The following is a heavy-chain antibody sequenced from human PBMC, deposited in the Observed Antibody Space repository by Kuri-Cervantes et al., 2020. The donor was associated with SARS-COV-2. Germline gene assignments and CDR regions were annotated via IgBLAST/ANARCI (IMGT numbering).Heavy chain of an antibody. D-gene: IGHD3-3*01. CDR2: INAGNGNT. J-gene: IGHJ6*02. CDR3: ARGGDFWYFYYGMDV. CDR1: GYTFTGYY. V-gene: IGHV1-3*01. Sequence: ASVKVSCKASGYTFTGYYMHWVRRAPGQRLEWMGWINAGNGNTKYSQKFQGRVTITRDTSASTAYMELSSLRSEDTAVYYCARGGDFWYFYYGMDVWGQGTTVTVSS.